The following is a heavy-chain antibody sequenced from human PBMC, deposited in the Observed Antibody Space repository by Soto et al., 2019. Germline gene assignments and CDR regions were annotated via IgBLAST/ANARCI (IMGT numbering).Heavy chain of an antibody. J-gene: IGHJ4*02. CDR2: VFFSGST. D-gene: IGHD5-18*01. V-gene: IGHV4-61*01. CDR3: ARGVQLWSYYFDF. CDR1: GASVGSGSFY. Sequence: SETLSLTCTVSGASVGSGSFYWSWIWQPPGKGLEWIGYVFFSGSTNYNPSLKSRVTISVDTSKNQFSLQLNSVSAADTAVYYCARGVQLWSYYFDFWGQGTLVTVSS.